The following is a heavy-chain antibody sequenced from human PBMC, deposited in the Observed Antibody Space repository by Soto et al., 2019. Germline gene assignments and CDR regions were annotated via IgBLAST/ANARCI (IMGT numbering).Heavy chain of an antibody. CDR2: MNPNSGNT. D-gene: IGHD2-2*02. CDR3: ARAIWLGYCSSTSCYTGYGMDV. V-gene: IGHV1-8*01. CDR1: GYTFTSYD. J-gene: IGHJ6*02. Sequence: QVQLVQSGAEVKKPGASVKVSCKASGYTFTSYDINWVRQATGQGLEWMGCMNPNSGNTGYAQKFQGRVTMTRNTSISTAYMELSSLRSEDTAVYYYARAIWLGYCSSTSCYTGYGMDVWGQGTTVTVSS.